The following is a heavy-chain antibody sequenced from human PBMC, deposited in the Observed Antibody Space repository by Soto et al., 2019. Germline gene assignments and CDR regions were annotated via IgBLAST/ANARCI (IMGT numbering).Heavy chain of an antibody. V-gene: IGHV4-39*01. CDR1: GGSISSSGYY. J-gene: IGHJ6*02. Sequence: SETLSLTCTVSGGSISSSGYYWGWIRQPPGKGLEWIGSIYYSGSSDYNPSLKSRVTISVDTSKNPFSLKLSSVTAADTAVYYCAATYDILTGPSQRYYYYGMDVWGQGTTVTVSS. CDR2: IYYSGSS. D-gene: IGHD3-9*01. CDR3: AATYDILTGPSQRYYYYGMDV.